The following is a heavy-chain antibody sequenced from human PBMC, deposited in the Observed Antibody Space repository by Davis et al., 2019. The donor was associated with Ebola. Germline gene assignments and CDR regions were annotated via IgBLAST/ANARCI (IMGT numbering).Heavy chain of an antibody. Sequence: SVTVSCKASGGTFSSYAISWVRQAPGQVLEWMGGIIPIFGTANYAQKFQGRVTITADKSTSTAYMELSSLRSEDTAVYYCARESGYEYYYGMDVWGQGTTVTVSS. D-gene: IGHD5-12*01. CDR2: IIPIFGTA. J-gene: IGHJ6*02. CDR3: ARESGYEYYYGMDV. CDR1: GGTFSSYA. V-gene: IGHV1-69*06.